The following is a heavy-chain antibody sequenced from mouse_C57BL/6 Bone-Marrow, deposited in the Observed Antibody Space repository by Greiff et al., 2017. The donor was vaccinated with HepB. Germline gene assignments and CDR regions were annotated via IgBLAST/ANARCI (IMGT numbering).Heavy chain of an antibody. V-gene: IGHV1-64*01. D-gene: IGHD2-4*01. J-gene: IGHJ2*01. Sequence: QVQLQQPGAELVKPGASVKLSCKASGYTFTSYWMHWVKQRPGQGLEWIGMIHPNSGSTNYNEKFKSKATLTVDKSSSTAYMQLSSLTSEDSAVYYCARAYDYDSFDYWGQGTTLTVSS. CDR3: ARAYDYDSFDY. CDR1: GYTFTSYW. CDR2: IHPNSGST.